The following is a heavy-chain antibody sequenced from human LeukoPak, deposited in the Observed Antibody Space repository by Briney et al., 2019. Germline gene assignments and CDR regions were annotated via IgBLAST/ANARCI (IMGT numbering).Heavy chain of an antibody. Sequence: PSETLTLTCAVYGGSFSGYYWSWIRQPPGKGLEWIGEINHSGSTNYNPSLKSRVTISVDMSKNQFSLKLSAVTAADTAVYYCARGVAADSYYFDYWGQGTLVTVSS. D-gene: IGHD6-13*01. J-gene: IGHJ4*02. V-gene: IGHV4-34*01. CDR2: INHSGST. CDR3: ARGVAADSYYFDY. CDR1: GGSFSGYY.